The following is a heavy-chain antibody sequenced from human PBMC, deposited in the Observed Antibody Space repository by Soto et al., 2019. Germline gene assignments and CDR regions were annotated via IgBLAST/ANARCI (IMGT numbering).Heavy chain of an antibody. CDR2: ISYDGSNK. CDR3: AKDTIAVAPTFDY. J-gene: IGHJ4*02. CDR1: GFTFSSYG. Sequence: QVQLVESGGGVVQPGRSLRLSCAASGFTFSSYGMHWVRQAPGKGLEWVAVISYDGSNKYYADSVKGRFTIPRDNSKNTLYLQMNSLRAEDTAVYYCAKDTIAVAPTFDYWGQGTLVTVSS. V-gene: IGHV3-30*18. D-gene: IGHD6-19*01.